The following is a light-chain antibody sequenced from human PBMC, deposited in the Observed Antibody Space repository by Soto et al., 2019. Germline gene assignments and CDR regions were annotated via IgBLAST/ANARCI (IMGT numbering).Light chain of an antibody. CDR2: SAS. CDR3: QQYNSSPYT. CDR1: QSVSSSY. V-gene: IGKV3-20*01. Sequence: EIVLTQSPGTLSLSPGERATLSCGASQSVSSSYLAWYQQRPGQAPRLLIYSASSRATGIPDRFSGSGSGTDFTLTINRLEPEDFAVYYCQQYNSSPYTFGQGTKLEIK. J-gene: IGKJ2*01.